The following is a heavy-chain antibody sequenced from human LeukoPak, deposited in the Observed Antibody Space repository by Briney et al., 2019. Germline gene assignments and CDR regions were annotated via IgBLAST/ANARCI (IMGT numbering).Heavy chain of an antibody. Sequence: SETLSLTCAVYGGSFSGYYWTWIRQSPGKGLEWMGYVHYSGSTNYNPSLKSRVTISVDTSKKQFSLKMRSVTAADTAVYYCARDRYSSGWHWGIDYWGQGTLVTVSS. CDR2: VHYSGST. CDR3: ARDRYSSGWHWGIDY. J-gene: IGHJ4*02. V-gene: IGHV4-59*01. CDR1: GGSFSGYY. D-gene: IGHD6-19*01.